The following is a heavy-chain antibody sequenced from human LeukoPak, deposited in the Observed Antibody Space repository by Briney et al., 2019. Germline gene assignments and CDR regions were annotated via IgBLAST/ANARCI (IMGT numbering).Heavy chain of an antibody. CDR2: ISAFNDHT. CDR1: NYTFTDYG. D-gene: IGHD6-19*01. CDR3: ARALAVTGRGPRDFDF. V-gene: IGHV1-18*01. Sequence: ASVKVSCKASNYTFTDYGINWVRQAPGRGLEWVGWISAFNDHTYYAQRFLGRITMTTDTSTTTAHMELRSLRTDDTAVYYCARALAVTGRGPRDFDFWGQGTLVTVSS. J-gene: IGHJ4*02.